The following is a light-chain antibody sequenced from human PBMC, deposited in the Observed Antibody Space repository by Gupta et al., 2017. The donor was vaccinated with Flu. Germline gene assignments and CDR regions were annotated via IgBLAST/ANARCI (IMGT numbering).Light chain of an antibody. CDR2: EKN. Sequence: SSELTQAPAVSVALGQTVRITCQGDSLRNYYANWFQQKPGQAPILVVYEKNNRPSGIPDRFSGSISGNTASLTITGAQAEDTADYYCNSRDSSGNRVLFGGGTKLTVL. CDR3: NSRDSSGNRVL. J-gene: IGLJ2*01. V-gene: IGLV3-19*01. CDR1: SLRNYY.